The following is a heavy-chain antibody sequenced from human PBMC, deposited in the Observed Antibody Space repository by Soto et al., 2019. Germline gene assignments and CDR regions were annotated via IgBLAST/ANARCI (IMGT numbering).Heavy chain of an antibody. Sequence: GGSLRLSCAASGFTFGTYPMHWVRQAPGKGLEWVAVISDDGSNKYYADSVKGRFTISGDNSKNTLFLQMNSLRAEDTAVYYCARDARVASAYYFDYWGQGTLVTVS. CDR3: ARDARVASAYYFDY. V-gene: IGHV3-30-3*01. CDR2: ISDDGSNK. D-gene: IGHD5-12*01. CDR1: GFTFGTYP. J-gene: IGHJ4*02.